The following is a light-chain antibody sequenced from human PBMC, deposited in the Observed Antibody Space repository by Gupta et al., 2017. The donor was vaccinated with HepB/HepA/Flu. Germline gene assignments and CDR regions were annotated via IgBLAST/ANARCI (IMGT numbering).Light chain of an antibody. V-gene: IGLV3-1*01. Sequence: SYNLTQAPSVSVSPGQTASITCSGDKLGDKYACWYQQKPGQSPLLVIYQDSKRPSGIPERFYGANSATKANTNISGTEAVDYYYESCQEWDSGTGGFGGGTKLTVL. J-gene: IGLJ2*01. CDR1: KLGDKY. CDR2: QDS. CDR3: QEWDSGTGG.